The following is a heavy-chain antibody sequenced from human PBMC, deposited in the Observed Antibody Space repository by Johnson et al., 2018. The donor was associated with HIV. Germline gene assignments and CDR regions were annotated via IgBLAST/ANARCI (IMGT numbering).Heavy chain of an antibody. CDR2: FSVSGAGS. Sequence: VQLVESGGGLVKPGGSLRLSCAASGFTFSNAWMHWVRQAPGKGLEWVSAFSVSGAGSYYADSVKGRFTISRDNSKNTLYLQMSSLRAEDTAVYYCAKKGPYYYDSSGWGAFDIWGQGTMVTVSS. J-gene: IGHJ3*02. CDR3: AKKGPYYYDSSGWGAFDI. D-gene: IGHD3-22*01. V-gene: IGHV3-23*04. CDR1: GFTFSNAW.